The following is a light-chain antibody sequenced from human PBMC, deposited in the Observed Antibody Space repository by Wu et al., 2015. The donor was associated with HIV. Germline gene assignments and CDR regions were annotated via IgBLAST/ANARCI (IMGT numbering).Light chain of an antibody. CDR3: QQYNMYPWT. CDR1: PVLLGL. Sequence: SVGDKSPSLVGPVPVLLGLPGLVSAKTGKAPKLLIYQSSSLETGIPSRFSGSGSELTFTLTINNLQSDDFATYYCQQYNMYPWTFGQGTKVDI. V-gene: IGKV1-5*03. J-gene: IGKJ1*01. CDR2: QSS.